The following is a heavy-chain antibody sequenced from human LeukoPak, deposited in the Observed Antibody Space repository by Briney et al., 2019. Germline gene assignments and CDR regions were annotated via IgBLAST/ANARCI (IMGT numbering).Heavy chain of an antibody. CDR1: GFTFDDYA. CDR3: AKDIVQLWSGGFDY. V-gene: IGHV3-43*02. J-gene: IGHJ4*02. CDR2: ISGDGGST. Sequence: SGGSLRLSCAASGFTFDDYAMHWVRQAPGRGLEWVSLISGDGGSTHYADSVKGRFTISRDNSKNSLYLQMNSLRTEDTALYYCAKDIVQLWSGGFDYWGQGTLVTVSS. D-gene: IGHD5-18*01.